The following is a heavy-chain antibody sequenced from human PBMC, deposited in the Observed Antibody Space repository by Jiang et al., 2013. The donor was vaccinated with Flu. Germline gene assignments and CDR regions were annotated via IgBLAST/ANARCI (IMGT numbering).Heavy chain of an antibody. CDR3: ARVGYCSSTSCLRWFDP. D-gene: IGHD2-2*01. CDR2: IYHGGST. CDR1: GYSISTDYY. V-gene: IGHV4-38-2*02. Sequence: SLTCTVSGYSISTDYYWGWIRQPPGKGLEWIGSIYHGGSTYYNPSLKSRVTISVDTSKNQFSLRLSSVTAADTAVYYCARVGYCSSTSCLRWFDPWGQGTLVTVSS. J-gene: IGHJ5*02.